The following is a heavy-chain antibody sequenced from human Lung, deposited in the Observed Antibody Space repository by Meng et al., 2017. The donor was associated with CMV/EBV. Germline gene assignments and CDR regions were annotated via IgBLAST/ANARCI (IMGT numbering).Heavy chain of an antibody. J-gene: IGHJ3*02. CDR2: INSKIGDA. CDR3: ARKVFRASDAFDI. Sequence: ASVKVSXKASGYTFTGYYLHWVRQAPGQGLEWMGWINSKIGDANYTQKFQGRVTVTRDTSISTAYMELKRLTYDDTAVYFCARKVFRASDAFDIWGQGTMAXVSS. V-gene: IGHV1-2*02. CDR1: GYTFTGYY.